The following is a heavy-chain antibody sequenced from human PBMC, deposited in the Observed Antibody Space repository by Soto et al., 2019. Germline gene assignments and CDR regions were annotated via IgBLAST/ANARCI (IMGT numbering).Heavy chain of an antibody. V-gene: IGHV4-31*03. CDR1: GGSISSGGYY. Sequence: QVQLQASGPGLVKPSQTLSLTCTVSGGSISSGGYYWSWIRQHPGKGLAWIGYIYYSGSTYYNPALQSRVTISVDTSKNQFSLKLSAVTAADTAVYYCARVVKRVRKHAFDIWGQGTMVTVSS. CDR3: ARVVKRVRKHAFDI. D-gene: IGHD3-10*01. J-gene: IGHJ3*02. CDR2: IYYSGST.